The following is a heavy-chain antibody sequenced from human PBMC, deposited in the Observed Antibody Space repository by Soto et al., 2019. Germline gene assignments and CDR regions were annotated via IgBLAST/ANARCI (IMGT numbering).Heavy chain of an antibody. J-gene: IGHJ5*02. Sequence: QVQLQESGPGLVQPSQTLSLTCTVSGGSISSGGFYWSWIRQHPEKGLEWIGWIYHSGNTYYNPSLKSRVNLLEDTSKNQFSLKLTSVTAADTAVYYCARGTYQYYVSSGVQNRFDPWGQGTLVTVSS. CDR3: ARGTYQYYVSSGVQNRFDP. V-gene: IGHV4-31*03. D-gene: IGHD2-15*01. CDR1: GGSISSGGFY. CDR2: IYHSGNT.